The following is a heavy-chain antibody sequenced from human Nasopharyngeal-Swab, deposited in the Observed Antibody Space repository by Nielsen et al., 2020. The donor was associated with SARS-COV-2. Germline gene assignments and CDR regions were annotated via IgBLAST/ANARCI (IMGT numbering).Heavy chain of an antibody. CDR2: IYYSGST. Sequence: WIRQPPGKGLEWIGSIYYSGSTYYNPSLKSRVTISVDTSKNQISLKLSSVTAADTAVYYCASVLGYCSSTSCYYYYGMDVWGQGTTVTVSS. CDR3: ASVLGYCSSTSCYYYYGMDV. J-gene: IGHJ6*02. D-gene: IGHD2-2*01. V-gene: IGHV4-39*01.